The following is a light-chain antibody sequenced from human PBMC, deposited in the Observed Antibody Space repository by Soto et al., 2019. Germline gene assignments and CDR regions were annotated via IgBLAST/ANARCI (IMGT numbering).Light chain of an antibody. Sequence: AVQMTQSPSSLSASVGDRVTITCRASQDVRNDLGWYRQKPGRAPKLLIYTISTLQSGVPSRFSGSGSGTDFTLTISSLQPEDSATYYCLQDASYPYTFGQGTNLEI. CDR3: LQDASYPYT. V-gene: IGKV1-6*01. J-gene: IGKJ2*01. CDR2: TIS. CDR1: QDVRND.